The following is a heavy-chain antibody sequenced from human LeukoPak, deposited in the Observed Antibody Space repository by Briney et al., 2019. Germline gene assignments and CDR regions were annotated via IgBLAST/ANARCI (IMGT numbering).Heavy chain of an antibody. V-gene: IGHV3-23*01. D-gene: IGHD2-2*02. CDR2: ISGSGGST. Sequence: TGGSLRLSCAVSGFTFSSYAISWVRQAPGKGLEWVSAISGSGGSTYYADSVKGRFTISRDNSKNTLYLQMNSLRAEDTAVYYCAKDQSAKLGEYQLLYGALDYWGQGTLVTVSS. CDR1: GFTFSSYA. J-gene: IGHJ4*02. CDR3: AKDQSAKLGEYQLLYGALDY.